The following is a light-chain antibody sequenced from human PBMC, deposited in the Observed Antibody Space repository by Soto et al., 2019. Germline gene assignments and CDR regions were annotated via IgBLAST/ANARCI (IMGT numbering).Light chain of an antibody. CDR2: GAS. CDR1: QSVSSSY. CDR3: QQYANSRT. Sequence: EIVLTQSPGTLSLSPGEKATLSCRASQSVSSSYLAWYQQKLGQAPRLLIYGASTRATGIPDRFSGSGSGTDFTLTISRLEPEDFAVYYCQQYANSRTF. V-gene: IGKV3-20*01. J-gene: IGKJ1*01.